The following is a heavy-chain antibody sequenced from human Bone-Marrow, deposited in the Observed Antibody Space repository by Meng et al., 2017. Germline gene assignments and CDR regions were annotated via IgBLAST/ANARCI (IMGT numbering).Heavy chain of an antibody. D-gene: IGHD6-13*01. CDR1: GFTFSSYA. V-gene: IGHV3-30*04. J-gene: IGHJ4*02. CDR2: ISYDGSNK. Sequence: GESLKISCAASGFTFSSYAMHWVRQAPGKGLEWVAVISYDGSNKYYADSVKGRFTISRDNSKNTLYLQMNSLRAEDTAVYYCARDPNLIAAAGDFDYWGQGTLVTVSS. CDR3: ARDPNLIAAAGDFDY.